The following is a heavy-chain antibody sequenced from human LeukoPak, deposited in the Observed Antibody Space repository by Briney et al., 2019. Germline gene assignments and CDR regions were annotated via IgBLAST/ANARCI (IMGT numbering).Heavy chain of an antibody. D-gene: IGHD6-6*01. Sequence: GGSLRLSCEASDFTFSSYSMNWVRQAPGKGLEWVAFIRFDGSMKYYGDSVRGRFTIARDNSKNTLYLQLNRLRTEDTAIYYCARSSVNGCLDYWGRGTLVTVPS. CDR3: ARSSVNGCLDY. CDR2: IRFDGSMK. J-gene: IGHJ4*02. V-gene: IGHV3-30*02. CDR1: DFTFSSYS.